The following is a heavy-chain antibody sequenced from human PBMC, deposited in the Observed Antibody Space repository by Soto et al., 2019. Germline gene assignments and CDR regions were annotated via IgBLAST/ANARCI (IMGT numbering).Heavy chain of an antibody. Sequence: QVQLVESGGGVVQPGRSLRLSCAASGFTFSSYAMHWVRQAPGKGLEWVAVISYDGSNKYYADSVKGRFTISRDNSKNTLYLQMNSLRAEDTAVYYCARGSYCGGGCYSRGFDYWGQGTLVTVSS. CDR3: ARGSYCGGGCYSRGFDY. CDR2: ISYDGSNK. CDR1: GFTFSSYA. J-gene: IGHJ4*02. D-gene: IGHD2-21*02. V-gene: IGHV3-30-3*01.